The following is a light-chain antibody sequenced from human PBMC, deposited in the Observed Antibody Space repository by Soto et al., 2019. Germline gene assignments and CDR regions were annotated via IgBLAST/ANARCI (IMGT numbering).Light chain of an antibody. CDR1: QNINRW. V-gene: IGKV1-5*03. J-gene: IGKJ5*01. CDR2: KAS. CDR3: QQYEIYPIT. Sequence: DIQMTQSPSTLSASVGDRVTITCRASQNINRWLAWYQQKPGKAPKLLIYKASSLESGVPSRFRGSGSGTEFTLTISSLQPDDFAAYYCQQYEIYPITFGQGTRLEIK.